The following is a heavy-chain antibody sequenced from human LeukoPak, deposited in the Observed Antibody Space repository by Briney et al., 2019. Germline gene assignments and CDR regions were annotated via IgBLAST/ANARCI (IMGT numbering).Heavy chain of an antibody. CDR1: GFTFSDYY. CDR3: ARALDTALLYYYGMAV. V-gene: IGHV3-11*01. J-gene: IGHJ6*02. CDR2: ISSSGSTI. D-gene: IGHD5-18*01. Sequence: GGSLRLSCAASGFTFSDYYMSWIRQAPGKGLEWVSYISSSGSTIYYADSVKGRFTISRDNAKNSLYLQMNSLRAEDTAVYYCARALDTALLYYYGMAVGGQGTTVTVPS.